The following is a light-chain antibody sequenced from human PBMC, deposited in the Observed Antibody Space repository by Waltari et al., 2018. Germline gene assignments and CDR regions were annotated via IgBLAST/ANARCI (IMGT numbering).Light chain of an antibody. V-gene: IGKV3D-11*01. CDR3: HQYYLTPWT. CDR2: DTS. Sequence: DIVLTQSPATLSLSPGERATLSCRASQDVGGFIAWYQQRPGQAPRLLIYDTSNRGSGIPTRFSGSGSGTDFTLTISSLEPEDAALYFCHQYYLTPWTFGQGTKLEIK. J-gene: IGKJ1*01. CDR1: QDVGGF.